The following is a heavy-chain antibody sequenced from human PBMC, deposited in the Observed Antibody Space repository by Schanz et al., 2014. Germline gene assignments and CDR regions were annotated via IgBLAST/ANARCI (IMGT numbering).Heavy chain of an antibody. CDR3: AKGQLLSYYFDY. CDR1: GGTFTSYA. J-gene: IGHJ4*02. Sequence: QVQLVQSGAEVRKPGSSVRVSCKASGGTFTSYAFSWVRQAPGQGLEWMGRIIPIVDITNYAQKFLGRVTITADKSTSTAYMELSSLRAEDTAVYYCAKGQLLSYYFDYWGQGTLVTVSS. V-gene: IGHV1-69*04. CDR2: IIPIVDIT. D-gene: IGHD2-21*01.